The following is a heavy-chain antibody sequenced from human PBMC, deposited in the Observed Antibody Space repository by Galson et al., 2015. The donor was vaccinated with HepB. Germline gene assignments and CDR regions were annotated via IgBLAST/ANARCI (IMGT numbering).Heavy chain of an antibody. CDR1: GDSVSSNSAA. CDR3: SMSLGPTLTGFDY. J-gene: IGHJ4*02. CDR2: TYYRSKWYN. V-gene: IGHV6-1*01. D-gene: IGHD7-27*01. Sequence: CAISGDSVSSNSAAWNWIRQSPSRGLEWLGRTYYRSKWYNDYAVSVKSRITLNPDTSKNQFSLQLNSVTPEDTAVYYCSMSLGPTLTGFDYWGQGTLVTVSS.